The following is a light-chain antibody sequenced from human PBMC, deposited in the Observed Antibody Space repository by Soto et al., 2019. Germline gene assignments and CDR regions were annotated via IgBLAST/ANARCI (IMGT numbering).Light chain of an antibody. Sequence: QSALTQPPSASGSPGQSVTISCTGTSSDVGSYNYVSWYQLHPGKAPKLMIYEVTKRPSGVPDRFSGSKSGNTASLTVSGLQAEDEADYYCSSYAGSNTVVFGGGTQLTVL. V-gene: IGLV2-8*01. J-gene: IGLJ2*01. CDR2: EVT. CDR1: SSDVGSYNY. CDR3: SSYAGSNTVV.